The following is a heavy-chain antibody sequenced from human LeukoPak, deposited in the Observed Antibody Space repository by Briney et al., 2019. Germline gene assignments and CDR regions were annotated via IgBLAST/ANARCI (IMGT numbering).Heavy chain of an antibody. J-gene: IGHJ6*03. V-gene: IGHV3-48*03. CDR2: ISSSGSTI. D-gene: IGHD2-2*01. Sequence: PGGSLRLSCAASGFTFSSYEMNWVRQAPGKGLEWVSYISSSGSTIYYADFVKGRFTISRDNAKNSLYLQMNSLRAEDTAVYYCASYGYCSSTSCSYYYYYYMDVWGKGTTVTVSS. CDR3: ASYGYCSSTSCSYYYYYYMDV. CDR1: GFTFSSYE.